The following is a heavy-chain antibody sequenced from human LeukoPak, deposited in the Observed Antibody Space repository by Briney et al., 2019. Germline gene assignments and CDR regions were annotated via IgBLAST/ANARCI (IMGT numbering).Heavy chain of an antibody. Sequence: GGSLRLSCAASGFTFSSNSMNWVRQAPGKGLEWVSSISSSSYIYYADSVKGRFTISRDNAKNSLYLQMNSLRAEDTAVYYCARRAVGSSSWYYFDYWGQGTLVTVSS. D-gene: IGHD6-13*01. J-gene: IGHJ4*02. CDR1: GFTFSSNS. CDR3: ARRAVGSSSWYYFDY. CDR2: ISSSSYI. V-gene: IGHV3-21*01.